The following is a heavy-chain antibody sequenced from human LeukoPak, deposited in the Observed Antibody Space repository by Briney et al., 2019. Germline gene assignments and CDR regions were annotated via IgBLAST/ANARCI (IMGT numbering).Heavy chain of an antibody. CDR3: ARGADGYNSRYFDY. V-gene: IGHV4-34*01. CDR1: GGSFSGYY. Sequence: SETLSLXCAVYGGSFSGYYWSWIRQPPGKGLEWIGEINHSGSTNYNPSLKSRVTISVDTSKNQFSLKLSSVTAADTAVYYCARGADGYNSRYFDYWGQGTLVTVSS. CDR2: INHSGST. J-gene: IGHJ4*02. D-gene: IGHD5-24*01.